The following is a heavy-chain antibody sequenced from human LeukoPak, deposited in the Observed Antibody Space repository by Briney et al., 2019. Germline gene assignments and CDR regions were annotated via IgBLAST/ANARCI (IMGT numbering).Heavy chain of an antibody. Sequence: PGGSLRLSCAASGSTFSNSWMNWVRQAPGKGLVWVSRINTDGSITSYADSVKGRFTISRDNAKNTLYLQMNSLRAEDTAVYYCARAEGYCGSDCYSPFGDWGQGTLVTVSS. CDR1: GSTFSNSW. V-gene: IGHV3-74*01. CDR3: ARAEGYCGSDCYSPFGD. J-gene: IGHJ4*02. D-gene: IGHD2-21*02. CDR2: INTDGSIT.